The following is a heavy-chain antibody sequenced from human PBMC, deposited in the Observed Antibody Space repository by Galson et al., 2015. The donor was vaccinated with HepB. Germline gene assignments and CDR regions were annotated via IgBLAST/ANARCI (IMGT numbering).Heavy chain of an antibody. Sequence: SLRLSCAASGFTFSSYGMHWVRQAPGKGLEWVAVIWYDGSNKYYADSVKGRFTISRDNSKNTLYLQMNSLRAEDTAVYYCARDSYYDFWSAKGGYGMDVWAQGTTVTVSS. CDR2: IWYDGSNK. J-gene: IGHJ6*02. V-gene: IGHV3-33*01. CDR3: ARDSYYDFWSAKGGYGMDV. D-gene: IGHD3-3*01. CDR1: GFTFSSYG.